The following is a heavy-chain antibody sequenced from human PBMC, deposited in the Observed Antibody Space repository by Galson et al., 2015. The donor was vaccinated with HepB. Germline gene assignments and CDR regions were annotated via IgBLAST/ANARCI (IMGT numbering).Heavy chain of an antibody. Sequence: SLRLSCAASGFTFSSYGMHWVRQAPGKGLKWVAVIWYDGSNKYYADSVKGRFTISRVNSKNTLYLQMNSLRAEDTAVYYCARDLDYYDSSGYFDYWGQGTLVTVSS. CDR3: ARDLDYYDSSGYFDY. V-gene: IGHV3-33*01. CDR1: GFTFSSYG. CDR2: IWYDGSNK. J-gene: IGHJ4*02. D-gene: IGHD3-22*01.